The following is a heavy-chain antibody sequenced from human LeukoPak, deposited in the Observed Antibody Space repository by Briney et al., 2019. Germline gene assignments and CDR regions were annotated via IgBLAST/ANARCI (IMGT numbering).Heavy chain of an antibody. CDR2: ISGSGGST. Sequence: GGSLRVSCAASGFTFSGYAMSWVRQAPGKGLEWVSAISGSGGSTYYADSVKGRFTISRDNSKNTLYLQMNSMRAEDQAVYYCANREWLCPNDAFDIWGQGTMVTVSS. CDR1: GFTFSGYA. J-gene: IGHJ3*02. V-gene: IGHV3-23*01. D-gene: IGHD3-3*01. CDR3: ANREWLCPNDAFDI.